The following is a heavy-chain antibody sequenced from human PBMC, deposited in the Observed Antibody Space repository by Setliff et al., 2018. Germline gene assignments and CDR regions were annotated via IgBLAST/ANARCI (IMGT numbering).Heavy chain of an antibody. CDR3: ARVRDCSGGICHRGFHHYMDV. CDR2: IIPMFGTT. D-gene: IGHD2-15*01. V-gene: IGHV1-69*13. J-gene: IGHJ6*03. Sequence: SVKVSCKASGYTFTSYAMNWVRQAPGQGLEWMGGIIPMFGTTNYARKFQGRVTITADESTITAYMELSSLRSEDTAVYYCARVRDCSGGICHRGFHHYMDVWGKGTTVTVSS. CDR1: GYTFTSYA.